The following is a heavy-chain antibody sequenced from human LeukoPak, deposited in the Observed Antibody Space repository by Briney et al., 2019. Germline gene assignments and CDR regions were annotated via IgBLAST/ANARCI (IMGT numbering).Heavy chain of an antibody. J-gene: IGHJ4*02. CDR1: GGSISSSNW. CDR2: IYYSGST. D-gene: IGHD6-13*01. V-gene: IGHV4-4*02. CDR3: ARGPGIAAAGPFDY. Sequence: SETLSLTCAVSGGSISSSNWWSWVRQPPGKGLEWIAQIYYSGSTNYNPSLKSRVTISVDTSKNQFSLKLSSVTAADTAVYYCARGPGIAAAGPFDYWGQGTLVTVSS.